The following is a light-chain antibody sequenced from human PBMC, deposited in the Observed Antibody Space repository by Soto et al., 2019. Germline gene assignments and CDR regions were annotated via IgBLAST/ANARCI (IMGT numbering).Light chain of an antibody. CDR3: QQLKSYPRT. J-gene: IGKJ3*01. V-gene: IGKV1-9*01. CDR2: AAT. Sequence: DIKLTQSPSFLSASVGDRVTITCRASQDINRYLAWYQQTAGRAPKLLIYAATTLQSGVPSRFSGSGSGTEFTLTISSLQSEDFATYYCQQLKSYPRTFGPGTKVDIK. CDR1: QDINRY.